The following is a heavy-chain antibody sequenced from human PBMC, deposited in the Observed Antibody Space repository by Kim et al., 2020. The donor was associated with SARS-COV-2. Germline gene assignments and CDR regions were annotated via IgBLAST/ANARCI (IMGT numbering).Heavy chain of an antibody. Sequence: GGSLRLSCAASGFTFSSYSMNWVRQAPGKGLEWVSSISSSSSYIYYADSVKGRFTISRDNAKNSLYLQMNSLRAEDTAVYYCARARYPIAAGRRAGYFQHWGQGTLVTVSS. CDR3: ARARYPIAAGRRAGYFQH. V-gene: IGHV3-21*01. CDR2: ISSSSSYI. D-gene: IGHD6-13*01. J-gene: IGHJ1*01. CDR1: GFTFSSYS.